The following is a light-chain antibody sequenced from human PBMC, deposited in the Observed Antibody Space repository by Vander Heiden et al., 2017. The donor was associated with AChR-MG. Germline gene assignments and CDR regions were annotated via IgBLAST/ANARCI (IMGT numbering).Light chain of an antibody. CDR2: DVS. CDR1: SSDVGGYNY. CDR3: SSYTSSSTPYYV. Sequence: QSALTQPASVSGSPGQSITISSTGNSSDVGGYNYVSWYQQHPGKAPKLMIYDVSKRPSGVSNRFSGSKSGNTASLTISGLQAEDEADYYCSSYTSSSTPYYVFGTGTKVTVL. V-gene: IGLV2-14*01. J-gene: IGLJ1*01.